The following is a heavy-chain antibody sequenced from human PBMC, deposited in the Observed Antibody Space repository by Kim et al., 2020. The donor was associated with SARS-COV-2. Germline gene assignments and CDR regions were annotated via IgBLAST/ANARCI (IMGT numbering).Heavy chain of an antibody. CDR3: ATELAYGSGSYCGCGT. CDR2: INPEDGGT. CDR1: GYTFTSFS. Sequence: ASVKVSCKVSGYTFTSFSMHWVRQAPGQGLEWMGIINPEDGGTSYAQKFQGRVTMTKDTSTDTAYMELSSLRSEDTAVYYCATELAYGSGSYCGCGTGGEGTLDTVSS. D-gene: IGHD3-10*01. V-gene: IGHV1-24*01. J-gene: IGHJ1*01.